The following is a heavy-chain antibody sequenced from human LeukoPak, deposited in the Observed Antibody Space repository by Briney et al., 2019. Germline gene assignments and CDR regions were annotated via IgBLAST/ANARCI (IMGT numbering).Heavy chain of an antibody. D-gene: IGHD6-6*01. Sequence: PGESLRLSCAASGFTFTTYWMSWVRQAPGKGLEWVANIKQDGTEKYYVDSVKGRFTISRDNAKNSLYLQMNSLRAEDTAVYYCARVASSSPSDYWGQGTLVTVSS. CDR1: GFTFTTYW. CDR2: IKQDGTEK. CDR3: ARVASSSPSDY. V-gene: IGHV3-7*01. J-gene: IGHJ4*02.